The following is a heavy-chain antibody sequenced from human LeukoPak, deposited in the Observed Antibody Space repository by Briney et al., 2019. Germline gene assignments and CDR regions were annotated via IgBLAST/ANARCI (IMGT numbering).Heavy chain of an antibody. D-gene: IGHD3-3*01. Sequence: GGSLRLSCAASGFTFSSYSMNWVRQAPGKGLEWVSSISSSSSYIYYADSVKGRFTISRDNAKNSLYLQMNGLRAEDTAVYYCARVCDFWSGYCGYYMDVWGKGTTVTVSS. CDR1: GFTFSSYS. V-gene: IGHV3-21*01. CDR2: ISSSSSYI. J-gene: IGHJ6*03. CDR3: ARVCDFWSGYCGYYMDV.